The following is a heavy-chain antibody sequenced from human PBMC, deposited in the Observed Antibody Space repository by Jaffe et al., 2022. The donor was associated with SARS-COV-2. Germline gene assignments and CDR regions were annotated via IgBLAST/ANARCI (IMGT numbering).Heavy chain of an antibody. D-gene: IGHD3-10*01. CDR2: ISGASNTI. CDR3: AKDRGDCLVACFQH. V-gene: IGHV3-48*02. J-gene: IGHJ1*01. Sequence: EVQLVESGGGLVQPGGSLRLSCAASGFTFGSYSMNWVRQAPGKGLEWIAFISGASNTIYYAESVKGRFTISRDNAKNSLDLQMNDLRDDDTAVYYCAKDRGDCLVACFQHWGQGTLVTVSS. CDR1: GFTFGSYS.